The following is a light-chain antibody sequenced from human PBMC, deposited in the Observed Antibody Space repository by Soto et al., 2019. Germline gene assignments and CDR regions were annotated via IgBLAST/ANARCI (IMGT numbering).Light chain of an antibody. Sequence: QLVLTQSPSAPASLGASVKLTCTLSSGHSNYAIAWHQQQPEKGPRYLMKVNSDGSHRKGDGIPDRFSGSGSGAERYLTISSLQSGDEADYYCQTWGVFGTGTKLTVL. CDR3: QTWGV. J-gene: IGLJ1*01. CDR1: SGHSNYA. V-gene: IGLV4-69*01. CDR2: VNSDGSH.